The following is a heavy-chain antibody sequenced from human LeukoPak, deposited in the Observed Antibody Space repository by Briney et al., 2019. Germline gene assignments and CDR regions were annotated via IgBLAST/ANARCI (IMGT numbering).Heavy chain of an antibody. V-gene: IGHV3-23*01. Sequence: PGGSLRLSCAASGFTFSSYGMSWVRQAPGKGLEWVSTISGRDSNTYYADSVTGRFTISRDNSKNTLYLQMNSLRAEDTAVYYCAKRSDYGGSGNYFDFWGRGTPVTVSS. CDR3: AKRSDYGGSGNYFDF. J-gene: IGHJ4*02. CDR1: GFTFSSYG. D-gene: IGHD4-23*01. CDR2: ISGRDSNT.